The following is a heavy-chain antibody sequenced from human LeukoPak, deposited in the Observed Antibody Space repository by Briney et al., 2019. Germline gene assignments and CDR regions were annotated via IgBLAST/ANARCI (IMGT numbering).Heavy chain of an antibody. CDR3: ARGYCTNGVCYNFDY. J-gene: IGHJ4*02. Sequence: PGGSLRLSCAASGFTFSNYAMSWVRQAPGKGLEWVSVIYSGGSTYYADSVKGRFTISRDNSKNTLYLQMNSLRAEDTAVYYCARGYCTNGVCYNFDYWGQGTLVTVSS. D-gene: IGHD2-8*01. V-gene: IGHV3-53*01. CDR2: IYSGGST. CDR1: GFTFSNYA.